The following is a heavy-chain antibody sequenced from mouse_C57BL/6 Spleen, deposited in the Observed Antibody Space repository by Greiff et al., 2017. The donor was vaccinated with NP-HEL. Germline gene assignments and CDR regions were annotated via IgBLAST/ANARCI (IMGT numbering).Heavy chain of an antibody. CDR2: INPSSGYT. J-gene: IGHJ4*01. CDR3: AECYDDYYAMDY. Sequence: VQLQQSGAELARPGASVKMSCKASGYTFTSYTMHWVKQRPGQGLEWIGYINPSSGYTKYNQKFKDKATLTADKSSSTAYMQLSSLTSEDSAVYYCAECYDDYYAMDYWGQGTSVTVSS. D-gene: IGHD2-12*01. V-gene: IGHV1-4*01. CDR1: GYTFTSYT.